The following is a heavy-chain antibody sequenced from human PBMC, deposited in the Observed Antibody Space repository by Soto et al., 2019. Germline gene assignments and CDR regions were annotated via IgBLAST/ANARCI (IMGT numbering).Heavy chain of an antibody. CDR1: GITFSSYA. D-gene: IGHD2-21*02. V-gene: IGHV1-3*01. Sequence: ASVKVSCKASGITFSSYAMHWVRQAPGQRLEWMGWINAGNGDTRYSQIFQGRFIISRDNAENSLYLQMNSLRAEDTAVYYCVRHTCPVDCYSLGYWGLGTLVTVSS. J-gene: IGHJ4*02. CDR3: VRHTCPVDCYSLGY. CDR2: INAGNGDT.